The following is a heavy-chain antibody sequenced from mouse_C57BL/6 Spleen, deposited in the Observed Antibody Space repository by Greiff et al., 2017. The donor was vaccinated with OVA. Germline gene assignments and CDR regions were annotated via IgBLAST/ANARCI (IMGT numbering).Heavy chain of an antibody. CDR1: GYTFTDYN. CDR2: INPNNGGT. CDR3: ARRYYGSSYFAY. D-gene: IGHD1-1*01. Sequence: VQLQQSGPELVKPGASVKIPCKASGYTFTDYNMDWVKQSHGKSLEWIGDINPNNGGTIYNQKFKGKATLTVDKSSSTAYMELRSLTSEDTAVYYCARRYYGSSYFAYWGQGTLVTVSA. V-gene: IGHV1-18*01. J-gene: IGHJ3*01.